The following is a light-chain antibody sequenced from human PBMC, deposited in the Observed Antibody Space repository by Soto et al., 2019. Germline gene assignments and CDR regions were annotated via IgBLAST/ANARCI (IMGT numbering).Light chain of an antibody. CDR3: SSYTSSSTRIYV. CDR1: SSDVGGYNY. CDR2: DVS. V-gene: IGLV2-14*01. Sequence: QSALTQPASVSGSPGQSITISCTGTSSDVGGYNYVSWYQQHPGKAPKLMIYDVSNRPSGVSNRFSGSKSGNTASLTISGLQAEDDADYYCSSYTSSSTRIYVFGTGTKVTVL. J-gene: IGLJ1*01.